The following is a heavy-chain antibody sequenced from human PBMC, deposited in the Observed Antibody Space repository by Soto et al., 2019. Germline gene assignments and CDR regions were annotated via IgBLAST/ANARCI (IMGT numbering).Heavy chain of an antibody. CDR1: GGSFSGYY. Sequence: LSLTCAVYGGSFSGYYWSWIRQPPGKGLEWIGEINHSGSTNYNPSLKSRVTISVDTSKNQFSLKLSSVTAADTAVYYCARERVRYTYYYYGMDVWGQGTTVTVSS. D-gene: IGHD5-12*01. J-gene: IGHJ6*02. V-gene: IGHV4-34*01. CDR2: INHSGST. CDR3: ARERVRYTYYYYGMDV.